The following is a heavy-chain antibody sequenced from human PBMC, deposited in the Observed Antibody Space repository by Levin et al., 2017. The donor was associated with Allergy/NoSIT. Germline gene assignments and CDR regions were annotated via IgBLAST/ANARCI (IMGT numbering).Heavy chain of an antibody. J-gene: IGHJ5*02. V-gene: IGHV2-5*02. CDR2: IYWDDDK. CDR1: GFSLRRSGMG. D-gene: IGHD1/OR15-1a*01. CDR3: AHRPPGGYNWNNNWFDP. Sequence: ESGPTLVKPTQTLTLTCTFSGFSLRRSGMGVGWIRQPPGKALEWLALIYWDDDKRYNPSLKSRITITKDTSKNQVVLTMTNMNPVDTATYYCAHRPPGGYNWNNNWFDPWGQGTLVIVSS.